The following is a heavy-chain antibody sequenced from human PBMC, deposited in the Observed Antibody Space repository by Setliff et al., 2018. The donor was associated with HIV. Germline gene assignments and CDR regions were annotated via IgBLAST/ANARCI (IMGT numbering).Heavy chain of an antibody. CDR3: ARQSGYTRGWDIFGVVAGSFDI. J-gene: IGHJ3*02. CDR1: GGSVSSSGYY. D-gene: IGHD3-3*01. CDR2: ISYSGNT. V-gene: IGHV4-39*01. Sequence: PSETLSLTCTVSGGSVSSSGYYWGWIRQPPGKGLEWIGTISYSGNTYYRPSLKSRVTISVDTSKNQFSLRLNSVTAADTAVYYCARQSGYTRGWDIFGVVAGSFDIWGLGTMVTVSS.